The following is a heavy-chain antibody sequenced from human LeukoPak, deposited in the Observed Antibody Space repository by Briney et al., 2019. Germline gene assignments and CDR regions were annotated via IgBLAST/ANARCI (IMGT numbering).Heavy chain of an antibody. V-gene: IGHV3-23*01. Sequence: GGSLRLACAASGFTFSSYAMSWVRQAPGKGLEWVSAISGSGGSTYYAGSVKGRFTISRDNSKNTLYLQMNSLRAEDTAVYYCAKDVKIRFTNWFDPWGQGTLVTVSS. J-gene: IGHJ5*02. CDR2: ISGSGGST. D-gene: IGHD3-3*01. CDR3: AKDVKIRFTNWFDP. CDR1: GFTFSSYA.